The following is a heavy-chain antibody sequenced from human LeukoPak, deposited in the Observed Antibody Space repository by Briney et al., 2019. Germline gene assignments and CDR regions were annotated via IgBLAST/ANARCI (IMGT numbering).Heavy chain of an antibody. CDR2: IYTSGST. J-gene: IGHJ4*02. CDR1: GGSISSYY. CDR3: ASVRSDTAMVI. D-gene: IGHD5-18*01. Sequence: SETLSLTYTVSGGSISSYYWSWIRQPAGKGLEWIGRIYTSGSTNYNPSLKSRVTMSVDTSKNQFSLKLSSVTAADTAVYYCASVRSDTAMVIWGQGTLVTVSS. V-gene: IGHV4-4*07.